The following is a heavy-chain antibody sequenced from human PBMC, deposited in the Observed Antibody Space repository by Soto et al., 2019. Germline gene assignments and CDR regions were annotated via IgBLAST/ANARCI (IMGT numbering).Heavy chain of an antibody. CDR2: MYNSEST. V-gene: IGHV4-59*01. CDR3: AIDDGGRDGFNYDGFNV. J-gene: IGHJ3*01. CDR1: GGSITSYY. D-gene: IGHD5-12*01. Sequence: SETLSLTCTVSGGSITSYYWSWIRQPPGKGLEWIGYMYNSESTNYNPSLKSRVTISVDMSKSRLSLRLSSVTAADTAVYFCAIDDGGRDGFNYDGFNVWGQGTMVTVSS.